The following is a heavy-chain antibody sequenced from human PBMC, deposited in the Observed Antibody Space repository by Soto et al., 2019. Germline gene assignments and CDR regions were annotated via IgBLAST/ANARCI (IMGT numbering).Heavy chain of an antibody. CDR3: AKDRLYSGSYRGFDYYFEY. D-gene: IGHD1-26*01. CDR2: ISGSGGYT. J-gene: IGHJ4*02. Sequence: GGSLRLSCAASGFTFSSYAMSWVRQAPGKGLEWVSAISGSGGYTYYADSVKGRFTISRDNSKNTLYLQMNSLRAEDTAVYHCAKDRLYSGSYRGFDYYFEYWGQGALVTVSS. CDR1: GFTFSSYA. V-gene: IGHV3-23*01.